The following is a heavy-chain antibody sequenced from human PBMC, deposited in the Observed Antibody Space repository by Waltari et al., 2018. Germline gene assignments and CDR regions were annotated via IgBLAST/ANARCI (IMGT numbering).Heavy chain of an antibody. D-gene: IGHD4-4*01. V-gene: IGHV3-53*01. CDR1: GFSISDNY. CDR3: ARDSKFDP. CDR2: INSGGTT. Sequence: EVQLVESGGGLIQPGGSLRLSCAASGFSISDNYMSWVRQAPGKGLGGVSFINSGGTTYYADSVKGRFTISRDNSKNTVYLQMNSLRAEDTAMYYCARDSKFDPWGQGTLVTVSS. J-gene: IGHJ5*02.